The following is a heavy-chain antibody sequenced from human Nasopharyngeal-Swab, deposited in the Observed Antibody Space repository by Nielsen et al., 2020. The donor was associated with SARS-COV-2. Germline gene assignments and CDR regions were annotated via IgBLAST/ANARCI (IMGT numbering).Heavy chain of an antibody. J-gene: IGHJ6*02. D-gene: IGHD6-6*01. V-gene: IGHV3-23*01. CDR2: ISGSGGST. CDR3: AKEQAPPYYYYGMDV. Sequence: VGQASVTGLEWVSAISGSGGSTYYADSVKGRFTISRDNSKNTLYLQMNSLRAEDTAVYYCAKEQAPPYYYYGMDVWGQGTTVTVSS.